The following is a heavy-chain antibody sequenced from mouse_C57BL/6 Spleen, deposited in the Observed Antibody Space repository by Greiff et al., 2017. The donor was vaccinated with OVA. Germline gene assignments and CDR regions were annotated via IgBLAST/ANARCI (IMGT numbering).Heavy chain of an antibody. J-gene: IGHJ2*01. Sequence: EVKLMESGGGLVKPGGSLKLSCAASGFTFSDYGMHWVRQAPEKGLEWVAYISSGSSTIYYADTVKGRFTISRDNAKNTLFLQMTSLRSEDTAMYYCARRDYDAVFDYWGQGTTLTVSS. V-gene: IGHV5-17*01. CDR2: ISSGSSTI. CDR1: GFTFSDYG. CDR3: ARRDYDAVFDY. D-gene: IGHD2-4*01.